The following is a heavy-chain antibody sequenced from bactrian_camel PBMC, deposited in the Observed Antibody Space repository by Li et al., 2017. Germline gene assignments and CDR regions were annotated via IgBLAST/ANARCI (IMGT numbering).Heavy chain of an antibody. Sequence: QLVESGGGLVQPGGSLRLSCVASGFIFSSYDMSWVRQAPGKGLEWVAGLNSGGGSTHYEDNMKGRLTISRDNAKNTLSLLMNSLKTEDTAVYYCAAAWPNTGWAAVYWGQGTQVTVS. D-gene: IGHD5*01. J-gene: IGHJ4*01. CDR1: GFIFSSYD. V-gene: IGHV3S40*01. CDR3: AAAWPNTGWAAVY. CDR2: LNSGGGST.